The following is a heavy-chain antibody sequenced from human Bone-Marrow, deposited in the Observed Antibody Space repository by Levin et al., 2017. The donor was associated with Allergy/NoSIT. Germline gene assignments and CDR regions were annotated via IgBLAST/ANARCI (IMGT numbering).Heavy chain of an antibody. CDR2: IYYSGTT. V-gene: IGHV4-39*01. Sequence: RSQTLSLTCTVSGDSISSTYYYWGWIRQPPGKGLEWIASIYYSGTTYYNPSLKSRLTISVDTSKNQFSLKLASVTAADTAVYYCARLRLAASRSYYYGFDVWGQGTTVTVSS. D-gene: IGHD6-6*01. J-gene: IGHJ6*02. CDR3: ARLRLAASRSYYYGFDV. CDR1: GDSISSTYYY.